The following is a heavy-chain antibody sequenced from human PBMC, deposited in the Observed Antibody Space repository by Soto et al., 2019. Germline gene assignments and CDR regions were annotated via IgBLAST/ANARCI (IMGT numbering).Heavy chain of an antibody. CDR3: VKNIQVPAAVPLYYYYGMDV. J-gene: IGHJ6*02. CDR1: GFTFSSYA. CDR2: ISSNGGST. V-gene: IGHV3-64D*08. Sequence: GGSLRLSCSASGFTFSSYAMHWVRQAPGKGLEYVSAISSNGGSTYYADSVKGRFTISRDNSKNTLYLQMSSLRAEDTAVYYCVKNIQVPAAVPLYYYYGMDVWGQGTTVTVSS. D-gene: IGHD2-2*01.